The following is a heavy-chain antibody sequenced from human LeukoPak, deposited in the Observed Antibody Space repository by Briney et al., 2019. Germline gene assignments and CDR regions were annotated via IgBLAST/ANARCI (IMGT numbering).Heavy chain of an antibody. D-gene: IGHD3-22*01. CDR2: INPSGGST. V-gene: IGHV1-46*01. Sequence: ASVKVSCKASGYTFTSYYMHWVRQGPGQGLEWMGIINPSGGSTSYAQKFQGRVTMTRDTSTSTVYMQLSSLRSEDTAVYYCASGHDPYYYDTSGYSDYWGQGTLVTVSS. CDR1: GYTFTSYY. CDR3: ASGHDPYYYDTSGYSDY. J-gene: IGHJ4*02.